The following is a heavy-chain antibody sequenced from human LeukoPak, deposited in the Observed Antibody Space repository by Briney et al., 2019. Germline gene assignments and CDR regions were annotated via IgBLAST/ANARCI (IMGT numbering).Heavy chain of an antibody. CDR1: GGSFSGYY. CDR2: INHSGST. D-gene: IGHD6-13*01. Sequence: PSETLSLTCAVSGGSFSGYYWSWIRQPPGKGLEWIGEINHSGSTNYNPSLKSRVTISVDTSKNQFSLKLSSVTAADTAVYYWARGGYSSYPLYPYFDYWGQGTLVTVSS. V-gene: IGHV4-34*01. J-gene: IGHJ4*02. CDR3: ARGGYSSYPLYPYFDY.